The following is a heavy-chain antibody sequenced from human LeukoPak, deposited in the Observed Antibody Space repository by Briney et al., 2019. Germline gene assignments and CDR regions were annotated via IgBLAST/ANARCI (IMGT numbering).Heavy chain of an antibody. V-gene: IGHV4-4*07. CDR2: FYTNEKT. Sequence: PSETLSLTCTVFGGSTSSYYWSWIRQPAGKGLEWIGRFYTNEKTEYNPALKSRVSMSVDTSKNQFSLRLYSVTAADTAVYYCARGNDGSGGSWFDPRGQGTLVTVSS. D-gene: IGHD3-10*01. CDR3: ARGNDGSGGSWFDP. CDR1: GGSTSSYY. J-gene: IGHJ5*02.